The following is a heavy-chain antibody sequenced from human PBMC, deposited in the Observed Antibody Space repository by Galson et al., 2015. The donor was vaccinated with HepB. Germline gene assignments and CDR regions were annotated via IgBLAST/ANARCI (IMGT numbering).Heavy chain of an antibody. V-gene: IGHV3-30*18. D-gene: IGHD6-6*01. CDR3: AKDVEGTSSLLRGYFDY. CDR1: AFTFSSYG. Sequence: SLRLSCAASAFTFSSYGMHWVRQAPGKGLEWVAVISYDGFNEHYADSVKGRFTISRDNSKNTLYLQMNSLRAEDTAVYYCAKDVEGTSSLLRGYFDYWGQGTLVTVSS. J-gene: IGHJ4*02. CDR2: ISYDGFNE.